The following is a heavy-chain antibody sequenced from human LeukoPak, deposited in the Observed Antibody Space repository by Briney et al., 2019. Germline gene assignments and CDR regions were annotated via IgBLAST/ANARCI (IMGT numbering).Heavy chain of an antibody. D-gene: IGHD3-22*01. V-gene: IGHV3-48*04. CDR3: ARAVKGGFDY. J-gene: IGHJ4*02. CDR2: ISSSGSTI. Sequence: GGSLGLSCAASGFTFSSYAMSWVRQAPGKGLEWVSYISSSGSTIYYADSVKGRFTISRDNAKNSLYLQMNSLRAEDTAVYYCARAVKGGFDYWGQGTLVTVSS. CDR1: GFTFSSYA.